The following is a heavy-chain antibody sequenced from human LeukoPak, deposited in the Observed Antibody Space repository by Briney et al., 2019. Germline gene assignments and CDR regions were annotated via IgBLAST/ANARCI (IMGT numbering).Heavy chain of an antibody. J-gene: IGHJ5*02. D-gene: IGHD3-16*01. V-gene: IGHV1-3*01. Sequence: ASVKVSCKASGYTFTSYAMHWVRQAPEQRLEWMGWINAGNGNTKYSQKFQGRVSITRDTSASTAYMELSSLRSEDTAVYYCVRDKRGSRTWFDPWGQGTLVTVSS. CDR2: INAGNGNT. CDR3: VRDKRGSRTWFDP. CDR1: GYTFTSYA.